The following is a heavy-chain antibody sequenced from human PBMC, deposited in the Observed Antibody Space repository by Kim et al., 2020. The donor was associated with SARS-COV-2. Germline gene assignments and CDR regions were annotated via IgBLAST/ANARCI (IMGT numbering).Heavy chain of an antibody. CDR2: ISYDGSNK. CDR3: ARDRWLGYVDWLLESYYYYSMDV. Sequence: GGSLRLSCAASGFTFSSYAMHWVRQAPGKGLEWVAVISYDGSNKYYADSVKGRFTISRDNSKNTLYLQMNSLRAEDTAVYYRARDRWLGYVDWLLESYYYYSMDVWGRWTTVPVSS. CDR1: GFTFSSYA. D-gene: IGHD3-9*01. J-gene: IGHJ6*02. V-gene: IGHV3-30*04.